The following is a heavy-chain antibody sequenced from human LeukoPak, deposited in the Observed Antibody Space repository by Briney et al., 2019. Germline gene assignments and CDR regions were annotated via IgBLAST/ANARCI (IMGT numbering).Heavy chain of an antibody. CDR3: ARPKEDSSGYAYFDY. D-gene: IGHD3-22*01. CDR2: INPNSGGT. CDR1: GYTFTGYY. Sequence: ASVKVSCKASGYTFTGYYMHWVRQAPGQGLEWMGWINPNSGGTNYARKFQGRVTMTRDTSISTAYMELSRLTSDDTAVYYCARPKEDSSGYAYFDYWGQGTLVTVSS. V-gene: IGHV1-2*02. J-gene: IGHJ4*02.